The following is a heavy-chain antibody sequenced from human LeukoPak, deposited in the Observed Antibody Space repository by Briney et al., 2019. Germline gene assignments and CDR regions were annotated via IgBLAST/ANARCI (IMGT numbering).Heavy chain of an antibody. V-gene: IGHV3-23*01. CDR3: AKEPGYSSGWYGVDY. CDR1: GFTFSSYS. D-gene: IGHD6-19*01. Sequence: GGSLRLSCAASGFTFSSYSMNWVRQAPGKGLEWVSAISGSGGSTYYADSVKGRFTISRDNSKNTLYLQMNSLRAEDTAVYYCAKEPGYSSGWYGVDYWGQGTLVTVSS. J-gene: IGHJ4*02. CDR2: ISGSGGST.